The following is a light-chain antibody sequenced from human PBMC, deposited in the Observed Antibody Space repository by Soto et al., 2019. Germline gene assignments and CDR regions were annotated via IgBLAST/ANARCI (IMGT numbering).Light chain of an antibody. CDR3: QQLESYPST. CDR1: QGISNF. J-gene: IGKJ4*01. Sequence: IQLTQSPSCLSASVGDRFTITCRASQGISNFLAWYKQKKGKAPKXXIYAASTLQSGVPSRFSGSGYGTDFNLTISSLQTEDFATYYCQQLESYPSTFGGGTKVDIK. V-gene: IGKV1-9*01. CDR2: AAS.